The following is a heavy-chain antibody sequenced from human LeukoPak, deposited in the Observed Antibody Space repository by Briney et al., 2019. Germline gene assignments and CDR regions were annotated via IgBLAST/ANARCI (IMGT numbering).Heavy chain of an antibody. V-gene: IGHV4-59*01. CDR3: ARMGYSTGWPHY. D-gene: IGHD6-19*01. Sequence: PSETLSLTCTVSGGSINTYYWSWIRQPPGKGLEWIGYIYSSGSTNYNPSLRSRVTMSIDTSKKQFSLKLSSVTAADTAVYYCARMGYSTGWPHYWGQGTLVTVSS. CDR2: IYSSGST. J-gene: IGHJ4*02. CDR1: GGSINTYY.